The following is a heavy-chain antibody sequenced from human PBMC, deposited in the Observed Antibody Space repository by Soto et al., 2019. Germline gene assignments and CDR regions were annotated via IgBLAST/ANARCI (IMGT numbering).Heavy chain of an antibody. V-gene: IGHV4-34*01. Sequence: PSETLSLTCAVYGGSFSGYYWSWIRQPPGKGLEWIGEINHSGSTNYNPSLKSRVTISVDTSKNQFSLKLSSVTAADTAVYYCARGGVPAAMFDYWGQGTLVTVSS. CDR3: ARGGVPAAMFDY. CDR1: GGSFSGYY. CDR2: INHSGST. J-gene: IGHJ4*02. D-gene: IGHD2-2*01.